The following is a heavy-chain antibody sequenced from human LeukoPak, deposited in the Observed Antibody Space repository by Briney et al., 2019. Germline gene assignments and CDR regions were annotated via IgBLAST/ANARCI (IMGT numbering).Heavy chain of an antibody. J-gene: IGHJ4*02. CDR2: IYHSGST. CDR1: GYSISSGYY. CDR3: ARPSLRGYSYGYSH. D-gene: IGHD5-18*01. V-gene: IGHV4-38-2*02. Sequence: SETLSLTCTVSGYSISSGYYWGWIRQPPGKGLEWIGSIYHSGSTYYNPSLKSRVTISVDTSKNQFSLKLSSVTAADTAVYYCARPSLRGYSYGYSHWGQGTLVTVSS.